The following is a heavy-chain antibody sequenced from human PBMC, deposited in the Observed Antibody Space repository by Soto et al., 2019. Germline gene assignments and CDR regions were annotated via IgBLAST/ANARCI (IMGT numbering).Heavy chain of an antibody. D-gene: IGHD3-10*01. V-gene: IGHV4-31*03. CDR2: IYYSGST. J-gene: IGHJ5*02. Sequence: SETLSLTCTVSGGSISSGGYCWSWIRQHPGKGLEWIGYIYYSGSTYYNPSLKSRVTIPVDTSKNQFSLKLSSVTAADTAVYYCARETMVRGVIPWGQGTLVTVSS. CDR3: ARETMVRGVIP. CDR1: GGSISSGGYC.